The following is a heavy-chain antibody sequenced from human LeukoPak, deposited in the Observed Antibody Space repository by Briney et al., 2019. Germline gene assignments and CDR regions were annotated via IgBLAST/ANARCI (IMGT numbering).Heavy chain of an antibody. Sequence: GASLRLSCAASGFTCRSDAMICVRGAPGEGLHFVSAICCSGGTTYYADSVKGRFTISRDNSKNTLYLQMNSLRAEDTAVYYCAKHHCSSTSCYRVFDFWGQGTLVTVSS. CDR3: AKHHCSSTSCYRVFDF. V-gene: IGHV3-23*01. J-gene: IGHJ4*02. D-gene: IGHD2-2*02. CDR1: GFTCRSDA. CDR2: ICCSGGTT.